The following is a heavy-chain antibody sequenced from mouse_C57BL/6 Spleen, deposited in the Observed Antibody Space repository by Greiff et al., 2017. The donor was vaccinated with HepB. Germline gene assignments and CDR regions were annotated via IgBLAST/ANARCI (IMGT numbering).Heavy chain of an antibody. Sequence: EVKLQESVAELVRPGASVKLSCTASGFNIKNTYMHWVKQRPEQGLEWIGRIDPANGNTKYAPKFQGKATITADTSSNTAYLQLSSLTSEDTAIYYCASPSERLRRGFAYWGQGTLVTVSA. CDR2: IDPANGNT. CDR1: GFNIKNTY. J-gene: IGHJ3*01. D-gene: IGHD2-4*01. CDR3: ASPSERLRRGFAY. V-gene: IGHV14-3*01.